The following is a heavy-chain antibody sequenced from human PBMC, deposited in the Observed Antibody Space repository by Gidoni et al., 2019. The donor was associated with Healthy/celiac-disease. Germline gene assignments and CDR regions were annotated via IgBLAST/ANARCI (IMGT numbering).Heavy chain of an antibody. CDR2: INHSGST. Sequence: QVQLQQWGAGLLKPSATLSLTCAVYGGSFSGYYWSWLRQPPGKGLEWIGEINHSGSTNYNASLKSRVTISVDTSKNQFSLKLSSVTAADTAVYYCARGRGVVVVPAAMRENYYYYYMDVWGKGTTVTVSS. D-gene: IGHD2-2*01. CDR1: GGSFSGYY. V-gene: IGHV4-34*01. J-gene: IGHJ6*03. CDR3: ARGRGVVVVPAAMRENYYYYYMDV.